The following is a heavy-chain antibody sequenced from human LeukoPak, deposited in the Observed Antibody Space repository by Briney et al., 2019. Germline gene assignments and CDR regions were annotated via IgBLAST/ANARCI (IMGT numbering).Heavy chain of an antibody. CDR1: GYTFISHY. J-gene: IGHJ5*02. V-gene: IGHV1-46*01. CDR3: ARGSVRSPVDFGVVIAEEHWFDP. D-gene: IGHD3-3*01. CDR2: INPSGGST. Sequence: ASVKVSCKASGYTFISHYMHWVRQAPGQGLEWMGIINPSGGSTSYAQKFQGRVTVTRDMSKSTVYMELSSMRSEDTAVYYCARGSVRSPVDFGVVIAEEHWFDPWGQGTLVTVSS.